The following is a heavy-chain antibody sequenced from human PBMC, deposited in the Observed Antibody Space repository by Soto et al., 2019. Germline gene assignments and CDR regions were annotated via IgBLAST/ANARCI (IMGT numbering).Heavy chain of an antibody. V-gene: IGHV6-1*01. CDR2: TYYRSKWYN. J-gene: IGHJ2*01. CDR1: GDSVSSNSAS. CDR3: VRSADAPHWYFDL. D-gene: IGHD6-13*01. Sequence: QVPLQQSSPGLVKPSQTLSLTCAISGDSVSSNSASWNWIRQSPSTGLEWLGRTYYRSKWYNDYAVSVRGRIIINPDTSKNQLSLQVNSVTPEDTAVYYCVRSADAPHWYFDLWGRGTLVTVSS.